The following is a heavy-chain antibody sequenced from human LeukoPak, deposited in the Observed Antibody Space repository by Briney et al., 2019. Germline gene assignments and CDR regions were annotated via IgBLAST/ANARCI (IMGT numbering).Heavy chain of an antibody. J-gene: IGHJ6*02. Sequence: GGSLRLSCAASGFTFSSYSMNWVRQAPGKGLEWVSSISSSSSYIYYADSVKGRFPISRDNAKNSLYLQMNSLRAEDTAVYYCARDWGYCSGGSCYGMDVWGQGTTVTVSS. CDR3: ARDWGYCSGGSCYGMDV. CDR1: GFTFSSYS. D-gene: IGHD2-15*01. CDR2: ISSSSSYI. V-gene: IGHV3-21*01.